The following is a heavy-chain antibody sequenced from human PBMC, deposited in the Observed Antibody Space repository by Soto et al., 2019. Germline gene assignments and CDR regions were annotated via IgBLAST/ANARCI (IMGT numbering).Heavy chain of an antibody. CDR2: INHSGST. CDR3: ARRTLRFSALPIDY. D-gene: IGHD3-3*01. J-gene: IGHJ4*02. CDR1: GGSFSGYY. V-gene: IGHV4-34*01. Sequence: QVQLQQWGAGLLKPSETLSLTCAVYGGSFSGYYWSWIRQPPGKGLEWIGEINHSGSTNYNPSLKSRVTISVDTSKNQVSLKLSSVTAADTAVYYCARRTLRFSALPIDYCGQGTLVTVSS.